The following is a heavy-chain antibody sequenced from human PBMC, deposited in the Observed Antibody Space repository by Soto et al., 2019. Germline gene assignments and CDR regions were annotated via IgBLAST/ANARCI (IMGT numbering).Heavy chain of an antibody. Sequence: GGSLRLSCAASGFTVNIYAMSWVRQAPGKGLEWVSTIGGGDTYYADSVKGRFTISRDDSKSALFLQMNSLRVEDTAIYYCAKDAVAGNGEYDWFDPWGQGTQVTVSS. CDR3: AKDAVAGNGEYDWFDP. D-gene: IGHD6-19*01. V-gene: IGHV3-23*01. CDR2: IGGGDT. J-gene: IGHJ5*02. CDR1: GFTVNIYA.